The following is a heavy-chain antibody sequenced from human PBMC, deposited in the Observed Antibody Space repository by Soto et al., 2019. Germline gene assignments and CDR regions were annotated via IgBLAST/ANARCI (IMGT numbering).Heavy chain of an antibody. Sequence: ASAKVSCKASGGAFSDYAFSWVRQAPGQGLEWLGGIMPIFRAPDYAQKFQGRVTITADEFTRTAYMEMNSLRSEDTAVYYCASWLKGPDIGNYYYGMDVWRQGTMVTISS. D-gene: IGHD2-15*01. CDR2: IMPIFRAP. CDR1: GGAFSDYA. J-gene: IGHJ6*02. V-gene: IGHV1-69*13. CDR3: ASWLKGPDIGNYYYGMDV.